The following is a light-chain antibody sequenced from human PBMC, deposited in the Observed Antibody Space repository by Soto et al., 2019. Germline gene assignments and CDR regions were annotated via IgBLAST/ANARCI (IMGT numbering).Light chain of an antibody. V-gene: IGKV3-20*01. Sequence: EIVLTQSPGTLSLSPGERATLSCRASQSVSSSYLAWYQQKPGPAPRLLIYGASSRGTGIPDRFSGSGSGTDFDLTISRLEPEDFAVYYCQQYGSSPRFTFGGGTKVEIK. CDR2: GAS. CDR3: QQYGSSPRFT. J-gene: IGKJ4*01. CDR1: QSVSSSY.